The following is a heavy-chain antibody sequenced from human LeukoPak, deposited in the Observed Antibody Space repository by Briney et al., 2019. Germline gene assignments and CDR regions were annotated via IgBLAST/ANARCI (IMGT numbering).Heavy chain of an antibody. CDR2: ISSSGSTI. CDR1: GFTFSDYY. D-gene: IGHD1-26*01. V-gene: IGHV3-11*01. J-gene: IGHJ5*02. CDR3: TRDPSGALYWFDP. Sequence: GGSLRLSCAASGFTFSDYYMSWIRQAPGKGLEWVSYISSSGSTIYYADSVKGRFTISRDNAKNSLYLQMNSLRAEDTAVYYCTRDPSGALYWFDPWGQGTLVTVSS.